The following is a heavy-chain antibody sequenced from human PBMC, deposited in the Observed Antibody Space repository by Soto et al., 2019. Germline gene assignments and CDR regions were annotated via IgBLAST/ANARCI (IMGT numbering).Heavy chain of an antibody. D-gene: IGHD3-10*01. CDR1: GGPISSSDHY. CDR3: ARRSPLYASESSRFGP. J-gene: IGHJ5*02. CDR2: VEYTGDT. Sequence: SETLSLTCTVSGGPISSSDHYWGWIRQPPGKGLEWLGTVEYTGDTSYNPSLKSRVTISVDTSKNQFSLRLTSVTAADTAVYYCARRSPLYASESSRFGPRGQGAMVTVSS. V-gene: IGHV4-39*01.